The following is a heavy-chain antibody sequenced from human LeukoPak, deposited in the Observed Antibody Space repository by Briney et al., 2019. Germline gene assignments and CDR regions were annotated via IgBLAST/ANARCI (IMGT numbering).Heavy chain of an antibody. CDR2: MNPNSGNT. D-gene: IGHD5-24*01. CDR1: GYTFTSYD. Sequence: ASVKVSCKASGYTFTSYDINWVRQATGQGLEWMGWMNPNSGNTGYARKFQGRVTITRNTSISTAYMELSSLRSEDTAVYYCARADGRRDGYGFDYWGQGTLVTVSS. J-gene: IGHJ4*02. CDR3: ARADGRRDGYGFDY. V-gene: IGHV1-8*03.